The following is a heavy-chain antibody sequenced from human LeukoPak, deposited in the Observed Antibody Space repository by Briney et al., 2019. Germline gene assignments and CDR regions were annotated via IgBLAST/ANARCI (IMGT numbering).Heavy chain of an antibody. J-gene: IGHJ4*02. CDR3: PRDGGLNTNFDY. CDR1: GFTFRNYW. Sequence: GGSLRLSCAASGFTFRNYWMGWVRQAPGKGLEWVANTKPDGSAEYYADSVRGRFTTSRDNANNFLYLQMSSLRAEDTAVYYCPRDGGLNTNFDYWGQGTLVTVSS. CDR2: TKPDGSAE. V-gene: IGHV3-7*01. D-gene: IGHD2-15*01.